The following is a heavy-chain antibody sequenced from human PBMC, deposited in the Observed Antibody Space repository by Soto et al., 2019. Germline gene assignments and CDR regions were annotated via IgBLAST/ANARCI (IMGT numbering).Heavy chain of an antibody. CDR1: GFTFSSYA. Sequence: QVQLVESGGGVVQPGRSLRLSCAASGFTFSSYAMHWVRQAPGKGLEWVAVISYDGSNKYYADSVKGRFTISRDNSKNTLYLQMNSLRAEDTAVYYCARGTRWIQLWLRSHTTEYYFDYWGQGTLVTVSS. J-gene: IGHJ4*02. CDR2: ISYDGSNK. V-gene: IGHV3-30-3*01. CDR3: ARGTRWIQLWLRSHTTEYYFDY. D-gene: IGHD5-18*01.